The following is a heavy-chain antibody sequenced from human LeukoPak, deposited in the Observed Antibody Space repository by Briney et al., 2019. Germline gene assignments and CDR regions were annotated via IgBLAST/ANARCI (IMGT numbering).Heavy chain of an antibody. CDR2: IYTSGST. Sequence: SETLSLTCTVSGSISGYYWSWIRQPPGKGLEWTGYIYTSGSTNYNPSLESRVTISVDTSKNQFSLDLSSVTAADTAVYYCARQKCTSTSCLTKNAFDIWGQGTMVTVSS. D-gene: IGHD2-2*01. CDR1: GSISGYY. V-gene: IGHV4-4*09. CDR3: ARQKCTSTSCLTKNAFDI. J-gene: IGHJ3*02.